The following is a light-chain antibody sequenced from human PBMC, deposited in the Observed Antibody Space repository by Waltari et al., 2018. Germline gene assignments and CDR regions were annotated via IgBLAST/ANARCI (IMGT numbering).Light chain of an antibody. V-gene: IGKV1-39*01. CDR3: QHGYGSPLS. J-gene: IGKJ4*01. Sequence: DIQMTQSPSSLSASVGDRVTITCRASENVNNYLNWYQQKQGKAPKLLLYKASTLQSGVPSRFSGRGYRTDYTFTISSLQSEDVATYYCQHGYGSPLSFGGGTKVEIK. CDR1: ENVNNY. CDR2: KAS.